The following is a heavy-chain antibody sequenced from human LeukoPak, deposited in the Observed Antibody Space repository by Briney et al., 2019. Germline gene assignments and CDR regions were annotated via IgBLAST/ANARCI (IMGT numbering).Heavy chain of an antibody. D-gene: IGHD1-1*01. CDR3: ARDRLLEDRHYYSYYYMDV. Sequence: GGSLRLSCTVSGLSFGDYGMSWVRQAPGKGLEWVSSISSSSSYIYYADSVKGRFTISRDNAKNSLYLQMNSLRAEDTAVYYCARDRLLEDRHYYSYYYMDVWGKGTTVTVSS. V-gene: IGHV3-21*01. CDR2: ISSSSSYI. J-gene: IGHJ6*03. CDR1: GLSFGDYG.